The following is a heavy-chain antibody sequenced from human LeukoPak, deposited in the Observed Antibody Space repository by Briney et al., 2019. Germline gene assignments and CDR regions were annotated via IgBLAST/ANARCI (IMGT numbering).Heavy chain of an antibody. Sequence: SETLSLTCTVSGGSISSSSYYWGWIRQPTGKRLEWSGSIYYSGSTYYNPSLKSRVTISVDTSKNQFSLKLSSVTAADTAVYYCARQIHSSSSVDDAFDIWGQGTMVTVSS. CDR3: ARQIHSSSSVDDAFDI. CDR1: GGSISSSSYY. J-gene: IGHJ3*02. D-gene: IGHD6-6*01. CDR2: IYYSGST. V-gene: IGHV4-39*01.